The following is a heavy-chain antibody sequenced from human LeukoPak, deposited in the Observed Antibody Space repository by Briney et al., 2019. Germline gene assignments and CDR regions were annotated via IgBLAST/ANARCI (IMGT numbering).Heavy chain of an antibody. Sequence: QPGGSLRLSCAASGFTFSSYSMNWVRQAPGKGLEWVSYISSSSSTIYYADSVKGRFTISRDNAKNSLYLQMNSLRDEDTAVYYCARDRDRDYYDMGGNWFDPWGQGTLVTVSS. J-gene: IGHJ5*02. CDR3: ARDRDRDYYDMGGNWFDP. V-gene: IGHV3-48*02. D-gene: IGHD3-22*01. CDR2: ISSSSSTI. CDR1: GFTFSSYS.